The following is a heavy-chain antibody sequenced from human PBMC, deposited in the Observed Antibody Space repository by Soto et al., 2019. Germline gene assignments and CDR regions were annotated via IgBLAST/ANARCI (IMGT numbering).Heavy chain of an antibody. CDR1: AGSSSSSNW. Sequence: SETLSLTCAVSAGSSSSSNWWTWVRQSPGKGLEWIGEIHHSGSTNYNPSLKSRVTMSIDKSKNQFSLKLTSVTAADTADYYCARTSYYDSSGYYNMDVWGQGTTVTVSS. D-gene: IGHD3-22*01. CDR3: ARTSYYDSSGYYNMDV. CDR2: IHHSGST. J-gene: IGHJ6*02. V-gene: IGHV4-4*02.